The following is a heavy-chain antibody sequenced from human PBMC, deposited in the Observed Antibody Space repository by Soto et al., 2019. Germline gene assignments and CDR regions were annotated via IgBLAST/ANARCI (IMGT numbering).Heavy chain of an antibody. CDR2: INAGNSDT. D-gene: IGHD3-22*01. J-gene: IGHJ4*02. V-gene: IGHV1-3*01. CDR1: GYTSTIYA. CDR3: ARDFSMVVVDHGY. Sequence: ASVKVSCKASGYTSTIYAMHWVLQAPGQRLEWMGWINAGNSDTTYSQKFQGRVTITSDTSASTAYMELTSLRSEDTAVYYCARDFSMVVVDHGYWGPGPLVTVSS.